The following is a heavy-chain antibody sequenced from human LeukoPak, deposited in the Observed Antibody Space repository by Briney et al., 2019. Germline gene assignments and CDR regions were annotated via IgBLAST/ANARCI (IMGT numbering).Heavy chain of an antibody. CDR1: GGSISRHY. CDR2: IYYSGST. CDR3: ARATGTTNSYYYHYMDV. V-gene: IGHV4-59*11. Sequence: SETLSLTCTVSGGSISRHYWSWIRQPPGKGLEWIGYIYYSGSTNYNPSLKSRVTISVDTSKNQFSLKLSSVTAADTAVYYCARATGTTNSYYYHYMDVWGKGTTVTVSS. D-gene: IGHD1-7*01. J-gene: IGHJ6*03.